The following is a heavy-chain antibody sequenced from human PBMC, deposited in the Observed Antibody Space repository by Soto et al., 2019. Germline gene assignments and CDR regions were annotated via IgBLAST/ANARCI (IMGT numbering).Heavy chain of an antibody. D-gene: IGHD3-3*01. J-gene: IGHJ6*02. CDR1: GFTFTSSA. Sequence: SVKVSYKASGFTFTSSAVQWVRQARGQRLEWIGWIVVGSGNTNYAQKFQERVTITRDMSTSTAYMELSSLRSEDTAVYYCAAPGSGYHYYYYYGMDVWGQGTTVTVSS. V-gene: IGHV1-58*01. CDR2: IVVGSGNT. CDR3: AAPGSGYHYYYYYGMDV.